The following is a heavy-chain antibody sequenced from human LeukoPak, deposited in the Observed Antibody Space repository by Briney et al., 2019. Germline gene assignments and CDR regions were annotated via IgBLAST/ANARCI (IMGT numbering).Heavy chain of an antibody. CDR1: GGSISSGDYY. CDR3: ARYDYGGILFDY. V-gene: IGHV4-30-4*08. Sequence: PSQTLSLTCTVSGGSISSGDYYLSWIRQPPGKGLVWIGYIYYSGSTYYNPSLKSRVTISVDTSKNQFSLKLSSVTAADTAVYYCARYDYGGILFDYWGQGTLVTVSS. CDR2: IYYSGST. D-gene: IGHD4-23*01. J-gene: IGHJ4*02.